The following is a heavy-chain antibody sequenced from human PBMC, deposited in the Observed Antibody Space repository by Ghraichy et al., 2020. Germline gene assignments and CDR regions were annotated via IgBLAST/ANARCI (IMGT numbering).Heavy chain of an antibody. CDR2: ISGSGGST. Sequence: GESLNISCAASGFTFSSYAMNWVRQAPGKGLEWVSAISGSGGSTYYTNSVKGRFTISRDNSKTTLYLQMNSLRAEDTAVYYCAKEYQRNYYYYGMDVWGQGTTVTVSS. J-gene: IGHJ6*02. CDR1: GFTFSSYA. V-gene: IGHV3-23*01. CDR3: AKEYQRNYYYYGMDV. D-gene: IGHD6-25*01.